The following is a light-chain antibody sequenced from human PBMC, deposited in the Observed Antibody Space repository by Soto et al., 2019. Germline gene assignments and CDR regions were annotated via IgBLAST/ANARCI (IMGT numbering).Light chain of an antibody. CDR1: QSITNS. Sequence: DIQMTQSPSSLSASVGDRVTITCRASQSITNSLTWYQQKPGNAPKVLIYDASRLQSGVPSRFSGGGSGTDFTLTISSLQPEDFATYYCQQSYSIPWSFGQGTKVEIK. CDR2: DAS. V-gene: IGKV1-39*01. CDR3: QQSYSIPWS. J-gene: IGKJ1*01.